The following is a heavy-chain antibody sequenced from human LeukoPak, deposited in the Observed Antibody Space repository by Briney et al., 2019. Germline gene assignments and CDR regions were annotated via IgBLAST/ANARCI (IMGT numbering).Heavy chain of an antibody. CDR2: IYYSGST. CDR1: GGSLSSSSYY. D-gene: IGHD5-18*01. V-gene: IGHV4-39*01. CDR3: ARPERGYSYQIDY. Sequence: SETLSLTCAVSGGSLSSSSYYWGWIRQPPGKGLEWIGSIYYSGSTYYNPSLKSRVTISVDTSNNQFSLKRSSVTAADTAVYYCARPERGYSYQIDYWGQGTLVTVSS. J-gene: IGHJ4*02.